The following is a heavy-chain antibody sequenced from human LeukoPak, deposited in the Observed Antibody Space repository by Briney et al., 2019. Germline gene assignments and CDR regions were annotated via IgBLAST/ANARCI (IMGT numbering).Heavy chain of an antibody. CDR2: IIPILGIA. CDR1: GGTFSSYA. D-gene: IGHD6-13*01. Sequence: GASVKVSCKASGGTFSSYAISWVRQAPGQGLEWMGRIIPILGIANYAQKFQGRVTITADKSTSTAYMELSSLRSEDTAVYYCARDGGGPRSWFMTAWGQGTLVTVSS. J-gene: IGHJ5*02. V-gene: IGHV1-69*04. CDR3: ARDGGGPRSWFMTA.